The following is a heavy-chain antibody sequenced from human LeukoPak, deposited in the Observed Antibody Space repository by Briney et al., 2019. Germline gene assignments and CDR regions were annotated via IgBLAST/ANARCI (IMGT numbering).Heavy chain of an antibody. Sequence: ASVKVSCKASGYTFTSYGISWVRQAPGQGLEWMGWINTNTGNPTYAQDFTGQIVLSLDTSVSTAYLQISSLKAEDTAVYYCARDRYYYYYMDVWGKGTTVTVSS. CDR1: GYTFTSYG. J-gene: IGHJ6*03. CDR3: ARDRYYYYYMDV. V-gene: IGHV7-4-1*02. CDR2: INTNTGNP.